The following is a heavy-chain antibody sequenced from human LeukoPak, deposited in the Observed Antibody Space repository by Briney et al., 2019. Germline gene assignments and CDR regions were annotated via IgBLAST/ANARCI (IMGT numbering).Heavy chain of an antibody. CDR2: IKQDGSEK. Sequence: PGGSLRLSCAASGFTFSSYWMSWVRQAPGKGLEWVANIKQDGSEKYYVDSVKGRFTISRDNAKNSLYLQMNSLRAEDMALYYCAKGTDYDFWSGYLDWGQGTVVTVSS. J-gene: IGHJ4*02. D-gene: IGHD3-3*01. CDR3: AKGTDYDFWSGYLD. CDR1: GFTFSSYW. V-gene: IGHV3-7*03.